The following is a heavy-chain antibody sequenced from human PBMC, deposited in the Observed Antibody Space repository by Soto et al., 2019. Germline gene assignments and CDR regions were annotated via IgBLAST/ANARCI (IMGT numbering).Heavy chain of an antibody. J-gene: IGHJ3*01. CDR1: GDSVSSFYW. V-gene: IGHV4-4*02. CDR2: IFHSGSA. D-gene: IGHD1-26*01. CDR3: ARGCSSCLIVFDF. Sequence: SETLSLTCAVTGDSVSSFYWWSWVRQSPGKGLEWIGEIFHSGSATYNPSLKSRVNISLDKSKNHFSLNLDSVTAADTAVYFCARGCSSCLIVFDFWGPGTMVTVSS.